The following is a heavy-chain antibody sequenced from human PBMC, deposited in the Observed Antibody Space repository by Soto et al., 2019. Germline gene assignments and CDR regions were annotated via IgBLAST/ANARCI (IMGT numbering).Heavy chain of an antibody. Sequence: GGSLRLSCAASGFTFSSYAMSWVRQAPGKGLEWVSAISGSGGSTYYADSVKGRFTISRDNSKNTLYLQMNSLRAEDTAVYYCAKVPPYYGDYAAGGYYYYMDVWGKGTTVTVSS. CDR2: ISGSGGST. J-gene: IGHJ6*03. CDR3: AKVPPYYGDYAAGGYYYYMDV. CDR1: GFTFSSYA. D-gene: IGHD4-17*01. V-gene: IGHV3-23*01.